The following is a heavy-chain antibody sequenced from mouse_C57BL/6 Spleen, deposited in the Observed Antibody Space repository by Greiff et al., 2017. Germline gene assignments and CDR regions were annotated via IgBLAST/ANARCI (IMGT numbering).Heavy chain of an antibody. Sequence: VQLQQPDAELVKPGASVKLSCKASGYTFTSHTIHWVKQRPEQGLEWIGNIYPRDGSTKYNEKFKGKATLTVDKSSSTAYMQLNSLTSEDCAGYCYADFTTGDWGTGTTLTVSS. J-gene: IGHJ2*01. V-gene: IGHV1-78*01. CDR3: ADFTTGD. CDR1: GYTFTSHT. D-gene: IGHD2-12*01. CDR2: IYPRDGST.